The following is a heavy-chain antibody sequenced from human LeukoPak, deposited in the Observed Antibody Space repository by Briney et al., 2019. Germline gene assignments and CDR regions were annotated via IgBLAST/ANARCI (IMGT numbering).Heavy chain of an antibody. CDR2: INHSGST. J-gene: IGHJ2*01. V-gene: IGHV4-34*01. Sequence: SETLSLTCAVYGGSFSGYYWSWIRQPPGKGLEWIGEINHSGSTNYNPSLKSRVTISVDTSKNQFSLKLSSVTAADTAVYYCARGRIKQSRYFDLWGRGTLVTVSS. CDR3: ARGRIKQSRYFDL. CDR1: GGSFSGYY.